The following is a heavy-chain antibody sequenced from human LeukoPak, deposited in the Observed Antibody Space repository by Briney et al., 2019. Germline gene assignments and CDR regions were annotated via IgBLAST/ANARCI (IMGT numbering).Heavy chain of an antibody. D-gene: IGHD3-22*01. CDR1: GFTVSSNY. CDR3: AREGGYYDNSGFYYTDAFDI. V-gene: IGHV3-66*01. Sequence: GGSLRLSCVASGFTVSSNYMSWVRQAPGKGLEWVSVIYSGGTTYYADSVKGRFTISRDNSKNTLYLQMNSLRAEDTAVYYCAREGGYYDNSGFYYTDAFDIWGQGTMVTVSS. J-gene: IGHJ3*02. CDR2: IYSGGTT.